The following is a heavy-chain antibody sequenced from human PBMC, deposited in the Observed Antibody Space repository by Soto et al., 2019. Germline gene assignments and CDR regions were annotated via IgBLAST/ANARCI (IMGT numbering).Heavy chain of an antibody. CDR1: GGSISSGGYY. CDR2: IYYSGST. D-gene: IGHD2-8*01. CDR3: ARVTAEYGSNGVCYDWFDP. J-gene: IGHJ5*02. Sequence: LSLTCTVSGGSISSGGYYWSWIRQHPGKGLEWIGYIYYSGSTYYNPSLKSRVTISVDTSKNQFSLKLSSVTAADTAVYYCARVTAEYGSNGVCYDWFDPWGQGNLVPFSS. V-gene: IGHV4-31*03.